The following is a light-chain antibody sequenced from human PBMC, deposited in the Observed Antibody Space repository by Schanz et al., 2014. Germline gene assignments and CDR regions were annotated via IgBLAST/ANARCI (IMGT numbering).Light chain of an antibody. CDR3: QVWESSSDHRV. V-gene: IGLV3-21*03. J-gene: IGLJ2*01. CDR2: DDS. Sequence: SYELTQPPSVSVAPGRTARVTCGADNIGSKSVQWYQQRPGQAPLLVVQDDSDRPSGIPERFSGSNSGNTATLTISRVEAGDEADYYCQVWESSSDHRVFGGGTKLTVL. CDR1: NIGSKS.